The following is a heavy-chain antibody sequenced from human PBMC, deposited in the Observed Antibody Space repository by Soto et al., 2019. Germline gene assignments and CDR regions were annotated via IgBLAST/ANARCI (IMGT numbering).Heavy chain of an antibody. J-gene: IGHJ3*02. V-gene: IGHV1-46*03. CDR1: GYTFPSYY. CDR3: ATSLIVVVVAAHNDAFDI. Sequence: ASVKVSCKASGYTFPSYYMHWVRQAPGQGLEWMGIINPSGGSTSYAQKFQGRVTMTRDTSTSTVYMELSSLRSEDTAVYYCATSLIVVVVAAHNDAFDIWGQGTMVTVSS. CDR2: INPSGGST. D-gene: IGHD2-15*01.